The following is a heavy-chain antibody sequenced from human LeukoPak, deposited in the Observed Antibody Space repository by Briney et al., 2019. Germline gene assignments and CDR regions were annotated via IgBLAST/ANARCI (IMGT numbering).Heavy chain of an antibody. V-gene: IGHV4-39*02. J-gene: IGHJ4*02. CDR3: ARSEVGDFDH. CDR1: GGSISSSSYY. Sequence: SSETLSLTCTVSGGSISSSSYYWGWIRQPPGKGLEWIASIHESGDTDYNPSLKSRLSISVDTSKNHFSLRLTSVTAADTAIYYCARSEVGDFDHWGQGTLVTVSS. CDR2: IHESGDT. D-gene: IGHD1-26*01.